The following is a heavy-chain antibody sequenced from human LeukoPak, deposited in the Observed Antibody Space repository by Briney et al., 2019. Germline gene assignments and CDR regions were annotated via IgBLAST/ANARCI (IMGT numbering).Heavy chain of an antibody. V-gene: IGHV1-18*01. J-gene: IGHJ4*02. Sequence: ASVKVSCKASGYTFTSYGISWVRQAPGQGLEWMGWISAYNGNTNYAQKLQGRVTMTTDTSTSTAYMELRSLRSDDTAVYYCARGLRGVGATTKREFDYWGQGTLVTVSS. CDR2: ISAYNGNT. CDR3: ARGLRGVGATTKREFDY. D-gene: IGHD1-26*01. CDR1: GYTFTSYG.